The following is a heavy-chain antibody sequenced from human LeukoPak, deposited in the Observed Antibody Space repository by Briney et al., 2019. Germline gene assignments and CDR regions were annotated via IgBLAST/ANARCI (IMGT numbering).Heavy chain of an antibody. CDR1: GFSFSSYD. D-gene: IGHD1-26*01. J-gene: IGHJ3*02. Sequence: PGGSLRPSCAASGFSFSSYDMSWVRQAPGKGLEWVSGIRGSGGSTFYADSVKGRFTISRDNSKNTLNLQMNSLRAEDTAVYYCAKSQLVGATYALDIWGQGTMVTVSS. CDR3: AKSQLVGATYALDI. CDR2: IRGSGGST. V-gene: IGHV3-23*01.